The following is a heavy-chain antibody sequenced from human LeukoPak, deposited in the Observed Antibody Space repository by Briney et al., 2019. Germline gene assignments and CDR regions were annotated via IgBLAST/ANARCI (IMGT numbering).Heavy chain of an antibody. CDR1: GGTFSSYA. CDR3: ARLGDFVWGSYRPGFDH. Sequence: ASVKVSCKASGGTFSSYAISWVRQAPGQGLEWMGGIIPIFGTANYAQKFQGRVTITADKSTSTAYMELSSLRSEDTAVYYCARLGDFVWGSYRPGFDHWGQGTLVTVSS. D-gene: IGHD3-16*02. V-gene: IGHV1-69*06. J-gene: IGHJ4*02. CDR2: IIPIFGTA.